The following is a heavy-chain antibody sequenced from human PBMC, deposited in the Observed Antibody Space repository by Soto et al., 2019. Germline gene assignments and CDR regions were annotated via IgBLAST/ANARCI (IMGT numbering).Heavy chain of an antibody. Sequence: PGESLKISCKGSGYSFTSSWIGWVRQMPGKGLEWMGIIYPGDSDTRYSPSFQGQVTISADKSISTAYLQWSSLKASDTAMYYCARHGQLELWSDYYYGMDVWGQGTTVTVSS. CDR1: GYSFTSSW. D-gene: IGHD1-1*01. CDR3: ARHGQLELWSDYYYGMDV. V-gene: IGHV5-51*01. J-gene: IGHJ6*02. CDR2: IYPGDSDT.